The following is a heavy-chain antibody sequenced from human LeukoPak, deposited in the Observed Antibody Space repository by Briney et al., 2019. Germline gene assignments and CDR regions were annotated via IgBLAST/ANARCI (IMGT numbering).Heavy chain of an antibody. CDR1: GGSFSGYY. V-gene: IGHV4-34*01. CDR3: ARSRANCSSTSCYSGPSNWFDP. CDR2: INHSGST. D-gene: IGHD2-2*02. Sequence: SETLSLTCAVYGGSFSGYYWSWLRQPPGKGLEWIGEINHSGSTNYNPSLKSRVTISVDTSKNQFSLKLSSVTAADTAVYYCARSRANCSSTSCYSGPSNWFDPWGQGTLVTVSS. J-gene: IGHJ5*02.